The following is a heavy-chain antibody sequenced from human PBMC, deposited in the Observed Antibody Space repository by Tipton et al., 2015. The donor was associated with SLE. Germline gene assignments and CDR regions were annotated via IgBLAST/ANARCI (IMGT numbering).Heavy chain of an antibody. D-gene: IGHD6-19*01. V-gene: IGHV4-34*01. CDR2: INHSG. CDR3: ARGIAVVAPAFDI. Sequence: TLSLICAVYGGSFSGYYWSWIRQPPGKGLEWIGEINHSGSTISVDTSKNQFSLKLSSVTAADTAVYYCARGIAVVAPAFDIWGQGTMVTVSS. J-gene: IGHJ3*02. CDR1: GGSFSGYY.